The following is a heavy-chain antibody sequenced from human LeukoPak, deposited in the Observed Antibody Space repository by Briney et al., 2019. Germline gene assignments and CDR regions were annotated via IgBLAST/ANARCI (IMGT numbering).Heavy chain of an antibody. CDR3: ARGPGIAVAGTYGDPY. V-gene: IGHV3-21*01. Sequence: GGSLRLSCAASGFTFSSYTMNWVRQAPGKGLEWVSSIRSSSSYIYYAESVKGRFTISRDNAKNSLYLQMNSLRAEDTAVYYCARGPGIAVAGTYGDPYWGQGTLVTVSS. CDR1: GFTFSSYT. D-gene: IGHD6-19*01. J-gene: IGHJ4*02. CDR2: IRSSSSYI.